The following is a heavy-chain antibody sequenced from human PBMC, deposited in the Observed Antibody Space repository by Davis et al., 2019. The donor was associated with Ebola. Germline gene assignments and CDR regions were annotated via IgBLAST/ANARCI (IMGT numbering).Heavy chain of an antibody. J-gene: IGHJ5*02. D-gene: IGHD6-19*01. CDR3: ANVGVAVAGTT. Sequence: GESLKISCAASGFTFSNYAMSWIRQAPGKGLEWVSYISSSSSYTNYADSVKGRFTISRDNSKNTLYLQMNSLRAEDTAVYYCANVGVAVAGTTWGQGTLVTVS. CDR1: GFTFSNYA. CDR2: ISSSSSYT. V-gene: IGHV3-23*01.